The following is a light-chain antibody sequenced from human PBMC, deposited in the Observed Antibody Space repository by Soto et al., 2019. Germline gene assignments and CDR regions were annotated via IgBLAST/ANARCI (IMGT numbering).Light chain of an antibody. V-gene: IGKV3D-20*02. CDR2: GAS. Sequence: EIVLTQSPGTLSLSPGERATLSCRASQSVSNNYLAWYQRKPGQAPRLLIYGASSRATGIPARFSGSGSGTDFTLTISSLEPEDFAVYYCQQRSNWPPLISFGQGTRLEIK. CDR3: QQRSNWPPLIS. J-gene: IGKJ5*01. CDR1: QSVSNNY.